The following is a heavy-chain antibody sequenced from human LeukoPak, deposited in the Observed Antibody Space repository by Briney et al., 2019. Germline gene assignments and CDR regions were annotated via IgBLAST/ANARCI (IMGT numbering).Heavy chain of an antibody. V-gene: IGHV4-59*01. CDR1: GGSISSYY. Sequence: SETLSLTCTVSGGSISSYYWSWIRQPPGKGLEWTGYIYYSGSTNYNPPLKSRVTISVDTSKNQFSLKLSSVTAADTAVYYCAREGHYYDSSGYYYLGFDYWGQGTLVTVSS. J-gene: IGHJ4*02. D-gene: IGHD3-22*01. CDR3: AREGHYYDSSGYYYLGFDY. CDR2: IYYSGST.